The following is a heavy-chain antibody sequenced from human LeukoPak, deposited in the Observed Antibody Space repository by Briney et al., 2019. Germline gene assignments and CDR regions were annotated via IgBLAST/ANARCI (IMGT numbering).Heavy chain of an antibody. V-gene: IGHV3-21*01. CDR2: ISSSSSYI. Sequence: GGSLRLSCAASRFTFSSYSMNWVRQAPGKGLEWVSSISSSSSYIYYADSVKGRFTISRDNAKNSLYLQMNSLRAEDTAVYYCARDSSGSCSSFDYWGQGTLVTVSS. D-gene: IGHD1-26*01. J-gene: IGHJ4*02. CDR1: RFTFSSYS. CDR3: ARDSSGSCSSFDY.